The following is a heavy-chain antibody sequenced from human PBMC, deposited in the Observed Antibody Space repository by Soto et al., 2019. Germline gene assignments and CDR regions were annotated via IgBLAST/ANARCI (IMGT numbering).Heavy chain of an antibody. Sequence: QVQLVESGGGVVQPGRSLRLSCAASGFTFSSYGMHWVRQAPGKGLEWVAVISYDGSNKYYADSVKGRFTISRDNSKNTLYLQMNSLRAEDTAVYYCAKDQTGQQWLEEYYYYGMDVWGQGTTVTVSS. V-gene: IGHV3-30*18. CDR2: ISYDGSNK. J-gene: IGHJ6*02. CDR1: GFTFSSYG. D-gene: IGHD6-19*01. CDR3: AKDQTGQQWLEEYYYYGMDV.